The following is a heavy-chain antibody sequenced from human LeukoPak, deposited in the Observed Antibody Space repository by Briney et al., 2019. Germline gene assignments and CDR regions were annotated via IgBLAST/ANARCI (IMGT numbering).Heavy chain of an antibody. Sequence: GSLRLSCAASGFTFSSYAMHWVRQAPGKGLEYVSAISSNGGSTYYANSVKGRFTISRDNSKNTLYLQMGSLRAEDMAVYYCARGGGDGLFYWYFDLWGRGTLVTVSS. CDR2: ISSNGGST. CDR1: GFTFSSYA. CDR3: ARGGGDGLFYWYFDL. J-gene: IGHJ2*01. D-gene: IGHD5-24*01. V-gene: IGHV3-64*01.